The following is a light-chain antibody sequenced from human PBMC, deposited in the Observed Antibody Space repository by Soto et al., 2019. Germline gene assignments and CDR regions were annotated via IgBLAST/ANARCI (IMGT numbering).Light chain of an antibody. CDR3: LQDYNYPRT. CDR2: AAF. J-gene: IGKJ1*01. V-gene: IGKV1-6*01. Sequence: AIQMTQAPPSMSASVGDRVTITCRASQGIRNDLGCYQQKPGKAPKLLIYAAFTLQSGVPSRFSGSGSGTDFTLTISSLQPEDVATYYCLQDYNYPRTFGQGTMLEIK. CDR1: QGIRND.